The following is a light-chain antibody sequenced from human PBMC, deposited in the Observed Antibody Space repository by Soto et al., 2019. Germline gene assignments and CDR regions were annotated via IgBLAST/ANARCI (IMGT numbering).Light chain of an antibody. CDR2: DAS. V-gene: IGKV3-20*01. CDR3: QQYGSSST. CDR1: QSVSSY. J-gene: IGKJ5*01. Sequence: EMAMTQSPPSLSLSPGERAALCCRASQSVSSYLAWYQQKPGQDPSLLIYDASNRATGIPDRFSGSGFGTYFTLTTSILEHDDFAVYYCQQYGSSSTFGQGTRLEIK.